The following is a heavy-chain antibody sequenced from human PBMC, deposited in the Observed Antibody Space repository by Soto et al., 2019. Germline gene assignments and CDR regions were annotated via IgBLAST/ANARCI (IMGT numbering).Heavy chain of an antibody. V-gene: IGHV1-18*01. CDR3: ARDGEIVGAVGTFDY. CDR2: ISAYNGNT. Sequence: QVQLVQSGAEVKKPGASVKVSCKASGYTFTSYGISWVRQAPGQGLEWMGWISAYNGNTNHAQKLQGRVTMTTDTSPSTAYMELRSLRSDDTAVYYCARDGEIVGAVGTFDYWGQGTLVTVSS. CDR1: GYTFTSYG. D-gene: IGHD1-26*01. J-gene: IGHJ4*02.